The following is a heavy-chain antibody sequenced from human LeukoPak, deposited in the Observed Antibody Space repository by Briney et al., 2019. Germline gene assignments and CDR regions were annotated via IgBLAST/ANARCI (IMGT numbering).Heavy chain of an antibody. Sequence: ASVKVSCKTSGYTFTSYYMHWVRQATGQGLEWMGIINPSGGSTTYAQKFQGRVTMTKDTSTSTVYMELNSLRSEDTAVYYCARDLFAEVTTTEFDYWGQGTLVTVSS. CDR3: ARDLFAEVTTTEFDY. CDR1: GYTFTSYY. CDR2: INPSGGST. V-gene: IGHV1-46*01. D-gene: IGHD4-17*01. J-gene: IGHJ4*02.